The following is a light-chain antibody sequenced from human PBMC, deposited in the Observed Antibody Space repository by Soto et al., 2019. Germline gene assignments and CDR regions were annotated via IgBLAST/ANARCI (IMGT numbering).Light chain of an antibody. CDR2: AAS. V-gene: IGKV1-39*01. Sequence: SAFAVSVKVRDRVIITCRASQSVYTYFHWYQQKAGQAPKLLIYAASNLQSGVPSRFSGSGSGTDFTLTISSLQPEDCTPYYCQLSDITPRTFCQ. J-gene: IGKJ1*01. CDR1: QSVYTY. CDR3: QLSDITPRT.